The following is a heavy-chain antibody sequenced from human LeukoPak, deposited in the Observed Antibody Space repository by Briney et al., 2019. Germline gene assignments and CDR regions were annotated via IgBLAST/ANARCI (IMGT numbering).Heavy chain of an antibody. V-gene: IGHV3-21*01. CDR1: RFAFSDDS. Sequence: GGSLRLSCVASRFAFSDDSMNWVRQPPGKGLEWVSSISSTSTYIYYADSVKGRFTISRDNARNSLFLQMNSLRVDDSVVYYCAREYTAMAYDYWGQGNLVTVSS. CDR3: AREYTAMAYDY. J-gene: IGHJ4*02. CDR2: ISSTSTYI. D-gene: IGHD5-18*01.